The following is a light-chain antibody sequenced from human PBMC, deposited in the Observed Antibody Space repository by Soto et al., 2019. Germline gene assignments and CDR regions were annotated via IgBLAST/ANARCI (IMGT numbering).Light chain of an antibody. Sequence: QSVLTQPASVSGSPGQSITISCTGTSSDVGDYNYVSWYQQHPGKAPKLMIYVVSNRPSGVSNRFSGSKSGNTASLTISGLQAEDEADYYCSSYTSSNTVVFGGGTQLTVL. CDR3: SSYTSSNTVV. CDR1: SSDVGDYNY. V-gene: IGLV2-14*01. CDR2: VVS. J-gene: IGLJ3*02.